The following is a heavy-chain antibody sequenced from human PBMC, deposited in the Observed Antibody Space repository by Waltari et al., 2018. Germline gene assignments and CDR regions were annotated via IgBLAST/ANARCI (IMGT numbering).Heavy chain of an antibody. Sequence: EVQLVESGGGLVQPGGSLRLSCAASGFTFSSYEMNWVRQAPGKGLEWVSYISSSGSTIYYADSVKGRFTISRDNAKNSLYLQMNSLRAEDTAVYYCAREGYGDPLDYWGQGTLVTVSS. CDR2: ISSSGSTI. CDR1: GFTFSSYE. J-gene: IGHJ4*02. CDR3: AREGYGDPLDY. V-gene: IGHV3-48*03. D-gene: IGHD4-17*01.